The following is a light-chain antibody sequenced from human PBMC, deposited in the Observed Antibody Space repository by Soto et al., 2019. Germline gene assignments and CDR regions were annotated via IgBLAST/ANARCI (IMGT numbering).Light chain of an antibody. CDR3: QQYNNWPIT. J-gene: IGKJ5*01. Sequence: EIVLTQSPATLSLSPGEIATLFFSASQSVSSYLAWYQQKPGQAPRLLIYGASSRATGIPARFSGSGSGTEFTLTISSLQSEDFAVYYCQQYNNWPITFGQGTRLEI. CDR2: GAS. V-gene: IGKV3D-15*01. CDR1: QSVSSY.